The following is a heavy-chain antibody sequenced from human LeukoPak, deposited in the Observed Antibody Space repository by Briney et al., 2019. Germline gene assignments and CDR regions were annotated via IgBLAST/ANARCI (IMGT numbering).Heavy chain of an antibody. CDR1: GFTFSGST. Sequence: PGGSLTLSCAASGFTFSGSTIHWVRQASGKGLEWVGRIRTNPNNYATAYGTSVKGRFTLSRDDSRNTAYLQMNSLKTEDTAVYYCIRGAVSGSYSGLDVWGQGTTVTVSS. J-gene: IGHJ6*02. CDR2: IRTNPNNYAT. CDR3: IRGAVSGSYSGLDV. D-gene: IGHD1-26*01. V-gene: IGHV3-73*01.